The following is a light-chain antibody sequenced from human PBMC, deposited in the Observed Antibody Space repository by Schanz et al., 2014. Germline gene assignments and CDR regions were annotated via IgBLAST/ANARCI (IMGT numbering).Light chain of an antibody. CDR3: QQYGSSPWT. Sequence: EIVLTQSPATLSLSPGERATLSCRASQSINIYLAWYQQKPGRAPRLLIYEASNRATGIATRFSGSGSGTDFTLTISRLEPEDFAVYYCQQYGSSPWTFGQGTKVEIK. CDR1: QSINIY. J-gene: IGKJ1*01. CDR2: EAS. V-gene: IGKV3-20*01.